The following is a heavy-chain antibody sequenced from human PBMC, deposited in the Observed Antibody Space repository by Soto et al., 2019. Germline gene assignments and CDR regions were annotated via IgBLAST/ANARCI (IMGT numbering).Heavy chain of an antibody. CDR2: ISAYNGNT. CDR1: GYTFTSYG. V-gene: IGHV1-18*01. D-gene: IGHD1-20*01. CDR3: ARIAGTSLSNHNWFDP. J-gene: IGHJ5*02. Sequence: GASVNVSCKASGYTFTSYGISWVRQAPGQGLEWMGWISAYNGNTNYAQKLQGRVTMTTDTSTSTAYMELRSLRSDDTAVYYCARIAGTSLSNHNWFDPWGQGTLVTVSS.